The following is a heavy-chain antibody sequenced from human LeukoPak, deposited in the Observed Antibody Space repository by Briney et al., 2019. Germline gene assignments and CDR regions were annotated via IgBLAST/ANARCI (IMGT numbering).Heavy chain of an antibody. J-gene: IGHJ4*02. CDR1: GFTFTNHG. Sequence: PRGSLRLSCGASGFTFTNHGTSWVRQAPGKGLEWVSAISGSGANTYYTDSVRGRFIISRDNSKNTLYLQINSLRAEDTAVYFCARDDRWLQFNNWGQGTLVTVSS. D-gene: IGHD5-24*01. CDR2: ISGSGANT. V-gene: IGHV3-23*01. CDR3: ARDDRWLQFNN.